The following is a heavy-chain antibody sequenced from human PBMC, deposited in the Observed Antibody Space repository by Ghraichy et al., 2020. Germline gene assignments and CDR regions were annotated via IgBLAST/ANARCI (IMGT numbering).Heavy chain of an antibody. CDR2: INHSGST. J-gene: IGHJ4*02. CDR1: GGSFSGYY. Sequence: SETLSLTCAVYGGSFSGYYWSWIRQPPGKGLEWIGEINHSGSTNYNPSLKSRVTISVDTSKNQFSLKLSSVTAADTAVYYCARGVPRPSGSRLVRLYYFDYWGQGTLVTVSS. D-gene: IGHD6-19*01. V-gene: IGHV4-34*01. CDR3: ARGVPRPSGSRLVRLYYFDY.